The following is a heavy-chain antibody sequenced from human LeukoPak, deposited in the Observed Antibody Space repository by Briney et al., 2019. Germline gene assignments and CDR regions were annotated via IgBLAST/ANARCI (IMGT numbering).Heavy chain of an antibody. CDR1: GGTFSRYA. D-gene: IGHD2/OR15-2a*01. J-gene: IGHJ4*02. CDR2: INPSGGST. Sequence: ASVTVSFKASGGTFSRYAISWVRQAPGQRLEWMGIINPSGGSTSYAQKFQGRVTMTRDTSTSTVYMELSSLRSEDTAVYYCARDSRRGGFDYWGQGSLVTVSS. CDR3: ARDSRRGGFDY. V-gene: IGHV1-46*01.